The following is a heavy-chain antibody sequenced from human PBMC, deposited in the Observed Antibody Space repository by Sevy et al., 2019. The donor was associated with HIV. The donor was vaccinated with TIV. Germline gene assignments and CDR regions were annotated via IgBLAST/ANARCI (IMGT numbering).Heavy chain of an antibody. CDR3: ASEDTTTFGGPLRVFDV. CDR1: GFIFSSMA. Sequence: ASVKVSCKASGFIFSSMAVQWVRQARGQHLEWIGWIVVGSGNTNYEQKFHERVTITRDMYARKVNMELSSLRSDDTAVYYCASEDTTTFGGPLRVFDVWGQGTTVTVSS. CDR2: IVVGSGNT. J-gene: IGHJ3*01. D-gene: IGHD3-16*01. V-gene: IGHV1-58*01.